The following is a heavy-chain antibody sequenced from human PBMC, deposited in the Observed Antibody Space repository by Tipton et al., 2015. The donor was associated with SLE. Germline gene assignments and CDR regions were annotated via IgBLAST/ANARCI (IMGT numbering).Heavy chain of an antibody. CDR3: ATDMVAARA. Sequence: QSGAEVKKPGASVSVPCKASGHTFTSYSINWVRQAPGQGLEWMGWISADNGNTNYAQKFQGRVTMTTDTSTSTVYMDLRRLRSDDTAVYYCATDMVAARAWGQGTLVTVSS. D-gene: IGHD5-12*01. J-gene: IGHJ5*02. CDR1: GHTFTSYS. CDR2: ISADNGNT. V-gene: IGHV1-18*01.